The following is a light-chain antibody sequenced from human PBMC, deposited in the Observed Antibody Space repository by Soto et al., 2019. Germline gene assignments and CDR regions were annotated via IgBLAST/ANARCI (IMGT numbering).Light chain of an antibody. CDR2: DVS. CDR3: SSYKSGSTI. V-gene: IGLV2-14*01. Sequence: QSALTQPASVSGSPGQSITISCTGTSSDVGGYNYVSWYQQHPGKAPKLMIYDVSNRPSGVSNRFSGSKSGNTASLTISGLQAEDEADYYCSSYKSGSTIFGTGTKVTVL. CDR1: SSDVGGYNY. J-gene: IGLJ1*01.